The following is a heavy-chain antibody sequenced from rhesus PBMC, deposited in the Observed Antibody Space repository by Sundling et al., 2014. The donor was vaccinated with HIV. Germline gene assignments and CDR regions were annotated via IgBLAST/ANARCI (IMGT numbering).Heavy chain of an antibody. Sequence: HLQLQESGPGLVKPSETLSVTCAVSGGSISNSYWNWIRQAPGKGLEWIGYIYGSDSTTNYNPSLKSRVTLSVDTSKNQISLKVTSVTAADTAVYYCANLRHNSGWYLGEAFDFWGHGLRVTVSS. CDR2: IYGSDSTT. D-gene: IGHD6-31*01. CDR3: ANLRHNSGWYLGEAFDF. V-gene: IGHV4-169*01. J-gene: IGHJ3*01. CDR1: GGSISNSY.